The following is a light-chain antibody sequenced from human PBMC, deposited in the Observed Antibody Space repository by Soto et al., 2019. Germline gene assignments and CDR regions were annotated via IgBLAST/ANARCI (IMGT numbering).Light chain of an antibody. CDR1: QSIRTS. J-gene: IGKJ2*01. V-gene: IGKV1-39*01. Sequence: DIQMTQSPSSLSASVGDRVTITCRASQSIRTSLNWYQQKPGKAPKLLIYGGFSLQSGAPSRFSDSGCKTDITSTISRPQSEDFAVYYCPQSYSTPPTFRQGTKVEMK. CDR3: PQSYSTPPT. CDR2: GGF.